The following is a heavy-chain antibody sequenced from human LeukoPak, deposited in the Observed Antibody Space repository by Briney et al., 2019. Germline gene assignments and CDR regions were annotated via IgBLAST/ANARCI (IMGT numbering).Heavy chain of an antibody. J-gene: IGHJ4*02. V-gene: IGHV5-51*01. D-gene: IGHD3-3*01. CDR1: GYTFSSYW. Sequence: GESLRISRKGSGYTFSSYWIGWVRQMPGKGLEWMGIIYPGDSDTRYSPSLQGQVTISVDTSIGTAYLQWSSLKASDTAIYYCARQNDFRLDYWGQGTLVTVSS. CDR3: ARQNDFRLDY. CDR2: IYPGDSDT.